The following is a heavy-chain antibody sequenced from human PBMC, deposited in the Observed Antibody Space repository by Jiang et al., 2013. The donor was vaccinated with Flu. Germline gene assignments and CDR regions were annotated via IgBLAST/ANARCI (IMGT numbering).Heavy chain of an antibody. CDR1: GGSISSSSYY. CDR2: IYYSGST. D-gene: IGHD6-13*01. CDR3: ARGGQQQLSWFDP. J-gene: IGHJ5*02. V-gene: IGHV4-39*01. Sequence: PGLVKPSETLSLTCTVSGGSISSSSYYWGWIRQPPGKGLEWIGSIYYSGSTYYNPSLKSRVTISVDTSKNQFSLKLSSVIAADTAVYYCARGGQQQLSWFDPWGQGTLVTVSS.